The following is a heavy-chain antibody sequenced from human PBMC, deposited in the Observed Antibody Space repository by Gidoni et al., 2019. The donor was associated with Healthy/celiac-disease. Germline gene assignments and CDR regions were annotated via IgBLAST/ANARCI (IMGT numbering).Heavy chain of an antibody. V-gene: IGHV3-7*01. D-gene: IGHD3-22*01. CDR3: ARDSVAYYDSSGYYPDLFDY. Sequence: EVQLVEPGGGLVQPGGSLRHSCAASGFTFSSYWMSWVRQAPGKGLEWVANIKQDGSEKYYVDSVKGRFTISRDNAKNSLYLQMNSLRAEDTAVYYCARDSVAYYDSSGYYPDLFDYWGQGTLVTVSS. CDR2: IKQDGSEK. CDR1: GFTFSSYW. J-gene: IGHJ4*02.